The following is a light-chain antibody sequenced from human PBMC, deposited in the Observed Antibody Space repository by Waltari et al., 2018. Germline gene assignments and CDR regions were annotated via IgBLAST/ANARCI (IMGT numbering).Light chain of an antibody. CDR1: QSVLYSSNNKNQ. Sequence: DIVMTQSPESLAVSLGERTTINCKSSQSVLYSSNNKNQLAWYQQKPGQPPKLLLYWASTRESGVPDRFSGSGSETDFTLTISSLQAEDVAVYYCHQYYSTPFTFGQGTKLEIK. CDR2: WAS. J-gene: IGKJ2*01. CDR3: HQYYSTPFT. V-gene: IGKV4-1*01.